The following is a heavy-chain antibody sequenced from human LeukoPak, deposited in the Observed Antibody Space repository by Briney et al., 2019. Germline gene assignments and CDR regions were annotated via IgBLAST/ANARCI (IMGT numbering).Heavy chain of an antibody. D-gene: IGHD2/OR15-2a*01. CDR3: ARPSNSIYYYFDY. Sequence: PSETLSLTCTVCGGSISSYYWSWIRQPPGKGLEWIGYIYYSGSTSYNPSLKSRVTISVDTSKNQFSLKLSSVTAADTAVYYCARPSNSIYYYFDYWGQGTLVTVSS. J-gene: IGHJ4*02. CDR1: GGSISSYY. V-gene: IGHV4-59*01. CDR2: IYYSGST.